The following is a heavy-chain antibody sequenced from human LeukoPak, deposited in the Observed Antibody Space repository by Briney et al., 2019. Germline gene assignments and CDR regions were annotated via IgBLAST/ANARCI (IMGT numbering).Heavy chain of an antibody. V-gene: IGHV4-34*01. CDR2: VNQSGST. Sequence: SEPLSLTCAVYGGSFSGYYWSWIRQPPGEALEWIGEVNQSGSTNYNPSLERRVTISVDTSKNQFSLKLSSVTAADTAVYYCARLYSSGWYYFDYWGQGTLVTVSS. D-gene: IGHD6-19*01. J-gene: IGHJ4*02. CDR1: GGSFSGYY. CDR3: ARLYSSGWYYFDY.